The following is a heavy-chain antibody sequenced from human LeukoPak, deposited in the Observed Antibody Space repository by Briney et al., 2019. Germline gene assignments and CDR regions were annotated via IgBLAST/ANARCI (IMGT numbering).Heavy chain of an antibody. Sequence: ASVKVSCKVSGYTLSELSMHWVRQAPGKGLEWMGGFDPEDGETVYAQKFQGRVTMTEDTSTDTAYMELSSLRSEDAAVYYCATGRTTVTTPLDYWGQGTLVTVSS. CDR1: GYTLSELS. D-gene: IGHD4-17*01. V-gene: IGHV1-24*01. CDR3: ATGRTTVTTPLDY. CDR2: FDPEDGET. J-gene: IGHJ4*02.